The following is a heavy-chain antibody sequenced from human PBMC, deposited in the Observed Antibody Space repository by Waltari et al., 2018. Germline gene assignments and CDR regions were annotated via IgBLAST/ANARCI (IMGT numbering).Heavy chain of an antibody. CDR1: GDSITRSDYS. J-gene: IGHJ5*02. Sequence: QLLLQESGPGLVKPSETLSLTCSVSGDSITRSDYSWAWIRQSPGKKLEWIGTIYYSGITYYNPSVDSRVTMSVDTSQNQFSLRLSSVTAADTGVYYCTRRPYSTGWVWFDPWGQGTLVTVSS. V-gene: IGHV4-39*01. CDR3: TRRPYSTGWVWFDP. CDR2: IYYSGIT. D-gene: IGHD2-15*01.